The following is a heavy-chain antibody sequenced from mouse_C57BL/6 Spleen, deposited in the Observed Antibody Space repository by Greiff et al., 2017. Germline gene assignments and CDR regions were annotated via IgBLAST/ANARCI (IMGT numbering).Heavy chain of an antibody. CDR3: ARSTHY. D-gene: IGHD2-1*01. CDR2: ISSGSSTI. CDR1: GFTFSDYG. Sequence: DVQLVESGGGLVKPGGSLKLSCAASGFTFSDYGMHWVRQAPEKGLEWVAYISSGSSTIYYADTVKGRFTISRDNAKNTLFLQRTSLRSEDTAMYYCARSTHYWGQGTTLTVSS. V-gene: IGHV5-17*01. J-gene: IGHJ2*01.